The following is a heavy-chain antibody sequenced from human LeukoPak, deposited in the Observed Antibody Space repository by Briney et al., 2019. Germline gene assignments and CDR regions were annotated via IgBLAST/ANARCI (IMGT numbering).Heavy chain of an antibody. J-gene: IGHJ3*02. Sequence: PGGSLRLSCAASGFTFSSHAMSWVRQAPGKGLEWVSGISNSGGSTDYADSVRGRFTISRDNFKNTLYLQMNSLRAEDTAVYYCAKRLESAVGHDAFDIWGQGTMVTVSS. V-gene: IGHV3-23*01. CDR3: AKRLESAVGHDAFDI. D-gene: IGHD6-13*01. CDR2: ISNSGGST. CDR1: GFTFSSHA.